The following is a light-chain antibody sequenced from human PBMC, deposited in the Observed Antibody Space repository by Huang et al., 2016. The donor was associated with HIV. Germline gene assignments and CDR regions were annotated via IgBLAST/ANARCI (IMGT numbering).Light chain of an antibody. Sequence: DIVLTQPPDSLALSLGERATINCTSSQKILSTSNNKNFLAWYQLKAGRPPKILISWASTREPGVPDRFSGSGCGTDFTLTSSGLQPGDVVFYYCQQYYTLLGFGQGTKVEI. J-gene: IGKJ2*01. V-gene: IGKV4-1*01. CDR1: QKILSTSNNKNF. CDR3: QQYYTLLG. CDR2: WAS.